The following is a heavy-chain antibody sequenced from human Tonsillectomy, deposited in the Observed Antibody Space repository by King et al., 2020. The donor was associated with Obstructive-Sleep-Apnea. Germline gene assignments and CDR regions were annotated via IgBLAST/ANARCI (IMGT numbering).Heavy chain of an antibody. V-gene: IGHV4-30-4*07. CDR2: IYYSGST. J-gene: IGHJ4*02. CDR1: GGSISTGAYS. Sequence: VQLQESGPGLVKPSQTLSLTCAVSGGSISTGAYSWSWIRQPPGKGLEWIGYIYYSGSTYYNPSLKSRVTMSVDTSKNQVSLKLSSVTAADTAVYYCARDRPSLSSNWYVLDYWGQGTLVTVSS. CDR3: ARDRPSLSSNWYVLDY. D-gene: IGHD6-13*01.